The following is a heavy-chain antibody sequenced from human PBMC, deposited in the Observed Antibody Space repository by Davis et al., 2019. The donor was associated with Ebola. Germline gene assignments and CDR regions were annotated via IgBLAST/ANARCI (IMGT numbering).Heavy chain of an antibody. CDR3: AGTHYGDYIRGWFDP. V-gene: IGHV4-30-2*01. CDR1: GASVSSGGYS. Sequence: MPSETLSLTCAVSGASVSSGGYSWSWIRQPPGKGLEWIGYIFHSGATSFNPSLQSRVQMSLDKSNNQFSLTLKSVTAADTAVYFCAGTHYGDYIRGWFDPWGQGTLVTVPS. CDR2: IFHSGAT. J-gene: IGHJ5*02. D-gene: IGHD4-17*01.